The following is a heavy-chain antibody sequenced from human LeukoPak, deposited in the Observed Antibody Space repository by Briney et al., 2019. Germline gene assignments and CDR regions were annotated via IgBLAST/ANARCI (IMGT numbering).Heavy chain of an antibody. J-gene: IGHJ5*02. CDR1: GWSFNDYY. CDR3: ARTARDTSGYSSGFDP. V-gene: IGHV4-34*01. Sequence: SETLSLTCAVYGWSFNDYYWNWVRQAPGKGLEWIGEINARGDTNYNPSLKSRVTISVDKSKNQFSLKLSSVTAADTAVYFCARTARDTSGYSSGFDPWGQGTLVTVSS. CDR2: INARGDT. D-gene: IGHD3-22*01.